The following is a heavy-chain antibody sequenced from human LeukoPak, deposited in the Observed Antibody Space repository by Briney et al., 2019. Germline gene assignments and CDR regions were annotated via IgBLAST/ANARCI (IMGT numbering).Heavy chain of an antibody. CDR3: TTGRLL. Sequence: KAGGSLRLSCAASGFTFSNAWMNWVRQAPGKGLEWVGRIKPKTEGGTIDYAAPVKGRLTVSRDDSKSTLYLQMNSLKTEDTAVYYCTTGRLLWGQGTLVTVSS. V-gene: IGHV3-15*01. CDR1: GFTFSNAW. J-gene: IGHJ4*02. CDR2: IKPKTEGGTI. D-gene: IGHD6-25*01.